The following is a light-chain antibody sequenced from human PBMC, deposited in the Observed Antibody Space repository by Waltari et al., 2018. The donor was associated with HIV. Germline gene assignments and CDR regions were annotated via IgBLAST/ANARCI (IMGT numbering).Light chain of an antibody. CDR2: DVD. Sequence: QSALTQPASVSGSPGQSLTISCSGTSSYVGSYNYVSWYQHHPGQAPKRIIYDVDNWLPGVSSRFSGAKSGNTASLTISGLRAEDEADDYCGSYTSSSTYVFGTGTEVTVL. V-gene: IGLV2-14*03. CDR1: SSYVGSYNY. CDR3: GSYTSSSTYV. J-gene: IGLJ1*01.